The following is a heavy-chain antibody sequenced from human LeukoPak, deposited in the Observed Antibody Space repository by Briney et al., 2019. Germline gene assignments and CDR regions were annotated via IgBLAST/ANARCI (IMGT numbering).Heavy chain of an antibody. CDR3: ARRQVGPLRY. CDR1: GGPFSGYY. CDR2: INHSGST. J-gene: IGHJ4*02. V-gene: IGHV4-34*01. Sequence: SETLSLTCAVYGGPFSGYYWSWIRQPPGKGLEWIGEINHSGSTNYNPSLKSRVTISVDTSKNQFSLKLSSVTAADTAVYYCARRQVGPLRYWGQGTLVTVSS. D-gene: IGHD2-15*01.